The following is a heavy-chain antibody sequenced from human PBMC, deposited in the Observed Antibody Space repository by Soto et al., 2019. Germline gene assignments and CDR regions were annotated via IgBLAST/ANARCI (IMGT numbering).Heavy chain of an antibody. CDR3: AGRPEIHPR. Sequence: QVHLQESGPGLVKPSETLSLTCAISGGSTSSSDWWTWVRQPPGEGLEWIGEIHRAGVTNYNSSLKIPLTISLDHSRNQFSLSLTSVTAADAAVYFCAGRPEIHPRWGQGILVPVSS. V-gene: IGHV4-4*02. J-gene: IGHJ4*02. D-gene: IGHD1-26*01. CDR1: GGSTSSSDW. CDR2: IHRAGVT.